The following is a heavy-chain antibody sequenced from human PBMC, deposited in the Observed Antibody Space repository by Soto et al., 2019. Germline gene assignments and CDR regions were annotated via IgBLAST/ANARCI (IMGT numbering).Heavy chain of an antibody. CDR1: GRTFSINADF. V-gene: IGHV4-39*01. Sequence: PSETLSLTCTVSGRTFSINADFWYLAWIRQPPGKGLEWIGSIDNGGSTYYNPSLKSRVTISIVTSQNQFSLRLTSVTAADTAVYYCVRHPRIMVPRQHDYYFDTWGPGNLVTVSS. CDR2: IDNGGST. D-gene: IGHD2-8*01. J-gene: IGHJ4*02. CDR3: VRHPRIMVPRQHDYYFDT.